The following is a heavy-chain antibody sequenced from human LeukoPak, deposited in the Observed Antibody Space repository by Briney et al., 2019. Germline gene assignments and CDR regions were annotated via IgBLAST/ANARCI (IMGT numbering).Heavy chain of an antibody. CDR1: GFTFSNYA. V-gene: IGHV3-30-3*01. CDR2: ISHDGTNK. Sequence: GGSLRLSCASSGFTFSNYAMHWVRQAPGKGLEWVAVISHDGTNKYYADAVKGRFTISRDNSKDTLFLQMSSLRAEDTASYYCARASTGWYSAVYYWGQGTLVAVSS. CDR3: ARASTGWYSAVYY. D-gene: IGHD6-19*01. J-gene: IGHJ4*02.